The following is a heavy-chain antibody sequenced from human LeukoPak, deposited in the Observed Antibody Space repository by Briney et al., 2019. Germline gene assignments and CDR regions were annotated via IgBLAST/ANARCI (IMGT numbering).Heavy chain of an antibody. V-gene: IGHV3-30*02. D-gene: IGHD5-24*01. CDR1: GFTFNSFG. CDR2: IRYAGGET. CDR3: VKARRDGYNSWGIFDY. Sequence: GGSLRLSCAASGFTFNSFGFHWVRQAPGKGLEWVAFIRYAGGETFYADSVKGRFTISRDNSKNTLYLQMNSLRVEDTAVYYCVKARRDGYNSWGIFDYWGQGTLVTVSS. J-gene: IGHJ4*02.